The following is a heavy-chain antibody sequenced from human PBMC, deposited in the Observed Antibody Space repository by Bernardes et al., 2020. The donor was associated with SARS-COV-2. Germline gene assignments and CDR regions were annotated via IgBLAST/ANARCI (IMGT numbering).Heavy chain of an antibody. CDR2: IFYSGNT. CDR3: ARPKYDSSSYNWFDS. Sequence: SETLSLICTVSGGSISSSSYYWGWIRQPPGKGLEWIGSIFYSGNTYYNPSLKSRVTISVDTSKNQFSLKLNSVTAADTAVYYCARPKYDSSSYNWFDSWGQGTLVTVSS. CDR1: GGSISSSSYY. V-gene: IGHV4-39*01. J-gene: IGHJ5*01. D-gene: IGHD6-13*01.